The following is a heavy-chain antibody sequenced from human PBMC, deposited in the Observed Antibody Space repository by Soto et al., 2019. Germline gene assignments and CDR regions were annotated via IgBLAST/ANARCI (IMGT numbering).Heavy chain of an antibody. CDR3: ARYYRGSGRYFFDY. J-gene: IGHJ4*02. CDR1: GFTFISSF. V-gene: IGHV3-7*03. Sequence: GGSLRLSCVASGFTFISSFMGWIRQAPGKGLEWVANINQDGGVTYYVDSVEGRFTISRDNTKDSLYLQMNSLRGEDTAIYYCARYYRGSGRYFFDYWGQGTQVTVSS. D-gene: IGHD6-19*01. CDR2: INQDGGVT.